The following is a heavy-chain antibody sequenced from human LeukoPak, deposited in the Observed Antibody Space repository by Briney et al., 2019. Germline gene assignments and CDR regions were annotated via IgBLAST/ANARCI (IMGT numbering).Heavy chain of an antibody. V-gene: IGHV4-59*01. CDR1: GGSISSYY. Sequence: SESLSLTCPVSGGSISSYYWSWIRQPPGKGLEWIGYIYYSGSTNYNPSLKSRVTISVDTSKNQFSLKLSSVTAADTAVYYCAREGGPAMVTFDYWGQGTLVTVSS. CDR2: IYYSGST. J-gene: IGHJ4*02. D-gene: IGHD5-18*01. CDR3: AREGGPAMVTFDY.